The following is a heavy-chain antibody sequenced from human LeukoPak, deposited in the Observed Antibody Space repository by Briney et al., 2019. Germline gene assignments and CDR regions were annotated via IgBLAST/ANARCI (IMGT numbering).Heavy chain of an antibody. CDR2: INAGNGQT. V-gene: IGHV1-3*01. CDR3: AKDQQQLAYLFDY. D-gene: IGHD1-1*01. J-gene: IGHJ4*02. Sequence: GASVKVSCKASGYTFTSYAIHWVRQAPGQRLEWMGWINAGNGQTKYSQKFQRRVTITRDTSASTAYMELNSLRAEDTAVYYCAKDQQQLAYLFDYWGQGALVTVSS. CDR1: GYTFTSYA.